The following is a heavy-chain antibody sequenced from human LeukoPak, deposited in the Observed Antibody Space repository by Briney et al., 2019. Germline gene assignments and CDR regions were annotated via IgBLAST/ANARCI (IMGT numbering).Heavy chain of an antibody. CDR3: ERDEFDVDTAMVL. J-gene: IGHJ6*04. V-gene: IGHV3-23*01. Sequence: GGSLRLSCAASGFTFSSYAMSWVRQAPGKGLEWVSAISGSGGSTYYADSVKGRFTISRDNSKNTLYLQMNSLRAEDTAVYYCERDEFDVDTAMVLWGKGTTVTVSS. CDR1: GFTFSSYA. CDR2: ISGSGGST. D-gene: IGHD5-18*01.